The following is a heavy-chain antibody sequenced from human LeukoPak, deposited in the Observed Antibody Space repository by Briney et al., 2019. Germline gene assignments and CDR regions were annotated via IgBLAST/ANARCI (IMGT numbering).Heavy chain of an antibody. CDR1: GFIFNTFG. CDR2: ITSTTTYT. J-gene: IGHJ3*01. V-gene: IGHV3-21*01. Sequence: GGTLRLSCSASGFIFNTFGMNWVRQAPGKGLEWVSSITSTTTYTYYADSVKGRFTIFRDNAKNSLFLQMNSLRAEDTAVYYCVRCAFVLHKRCSAFDVWGQGTMVTVSA. CDR3: VRCAFVLHKRCSAFDV. D-gene: IGHD3-3*02.